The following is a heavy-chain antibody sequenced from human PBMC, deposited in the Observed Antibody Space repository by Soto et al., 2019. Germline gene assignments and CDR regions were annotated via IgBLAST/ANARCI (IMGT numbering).Heavy chain of an antibody. V-gene: IGHV3-53*01. CDR2: IYSGGST. Sequence: GGSLRLSCAASGFTVSSNYMSWVRQAPGKGLEWVSVIYSGGSTYYADSVKGRFTISRDNSKNTLYLQMNSLRAEDTAVYYCASTHYDFWSGYYTGYWGQGTLVTVSS. J-gene: IGHJ4*02. D-gene: IGHD3-3*01. CDR3: ASTHYDFWSGYYTGY. CDR1: GFTVSSNY.